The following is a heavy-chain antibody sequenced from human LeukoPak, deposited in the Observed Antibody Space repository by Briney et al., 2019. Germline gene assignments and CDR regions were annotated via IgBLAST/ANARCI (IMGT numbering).Heavy chain of an antibody. J-gene: IGHJ4*02. Sequence: SETLSLTCTVPGGSISSSSYYWGWIRQPPGKGLEWIGSIYYSGSTYYNPSLKSRVTISVDTSKNQFSLKLSSVTAADTAVYYCACITMVRGADYWGQGTLVTVSS. CDR3: ACITMVRGADY. V-gene: IGHV4-39*07. CDR1: GGSISSSSYY. CDR2: IYYSGST. D-gene: IGHD3-10*01.